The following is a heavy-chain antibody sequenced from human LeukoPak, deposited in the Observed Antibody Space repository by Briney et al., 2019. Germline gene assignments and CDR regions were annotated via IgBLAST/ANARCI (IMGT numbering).Heavy chain of an antibody. CDR2: MNSNSGDT. V-gene: IGHV1-2*02. D-gene: IGHD5/OR15-5a*01. J-gene: IGHJ4*02. CDR3: ARDAFGHVNDFDY. CDR1: GYTFTDYF. Sequence: GASVTVSCKASGYTFTDYFLHWVRQAPGQGLEWMGWMNSNSGDTYYAQKFRGRVTMTRDTSIRTAYMELSRLRSVDTAVYYCARDAFGHVNDFDYLGQGTLVTVSS.